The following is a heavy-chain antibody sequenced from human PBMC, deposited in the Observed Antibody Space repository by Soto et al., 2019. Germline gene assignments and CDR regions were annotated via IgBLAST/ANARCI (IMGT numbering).Heavy chain of an antibody. D-gene: IGHD2-2*01. CDR3: ATRLVPAANRWVGHYYYYYMDV. V-gene: IGHV1-24*01. J-gene: IGHJ6*03. CDR2: FDPEDGET. CDR1: GYTLTELS. Sequence: ASVKVSCKVSGYTLTELSMHWVRQAPGKGLEWMGGFDPEDGETIYAQKFQGRVTMTEDTSTDTAYMELSSLRSEDTAVYYCATRLVPAANRWVGHYYYYYMDVWGKGTTVTVSS.